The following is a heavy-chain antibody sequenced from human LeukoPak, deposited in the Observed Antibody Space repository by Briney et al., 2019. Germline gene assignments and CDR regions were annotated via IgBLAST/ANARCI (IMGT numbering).Heavy chain of an antibody. CDR1: GFTFSSYG. CDR2: ISYDGSNK. V-gene: IGHV3-30*03. J-gene: IGHJ4*02. D-gene: IGHD3-16*01. Sequence: GGSLRLSCAASGFTFSSYGMHWVRQAPGKGLEWVAVISYDGSNKYYADSVKGRFTISRDNAKNSLYLQMNSLRAEDTAVYYCARNERLRLGEWGQGTLVTVSS. CDR3: ARNERLRLGE.